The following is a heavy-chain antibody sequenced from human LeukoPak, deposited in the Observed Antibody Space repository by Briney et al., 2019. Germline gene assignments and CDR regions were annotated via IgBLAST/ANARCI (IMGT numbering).Heavy chain of an antibody. Sequence: PSETLSRTCAVYGGSFSGYYWSWIRQPPGKGPEWIGEINHSGSTNYDPSLKSRVTISVDTSKNQFSLKLSSVTAADTAVYYCARAPRGDRHMDVWGKGTTVTVSS. J-gene: IGHJ6*03. D-gene: IGHD3-16*01. CDR1: GGSFSGYY. CDR2: INHSGST. V-gene: IGHV4-34*01. CDR3: ARAPRGDRHMDV.